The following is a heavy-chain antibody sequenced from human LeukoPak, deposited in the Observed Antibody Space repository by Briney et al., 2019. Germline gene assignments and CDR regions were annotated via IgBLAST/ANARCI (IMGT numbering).Heavy chain of an antibody. Sequence: SETLPLTCAVCGRPVSRYHWSCPPPPPGGAVEGIASLSHCGDNIQHPPLKSRISMSLDTSKNQFALKVNSVNAADTGVYDCAMRIVEQTPATPDNCFDPWGQGTLVTVSS. CDR1: GRPVSRYH. V-gene: IGHV4-59*02. J-gene: IGHJ5*02. CDR3: AMRIVEQTPATPDNCFDP. D-gene: IGHD2-15*01. CDR2: LSHCGDN.